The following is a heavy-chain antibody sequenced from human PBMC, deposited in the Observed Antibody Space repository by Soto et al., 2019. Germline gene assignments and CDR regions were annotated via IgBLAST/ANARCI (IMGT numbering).Heavy chain of an antibody. CDR1: GFIFSNFG. CDR3: AREFSLALHF. CDR2: VRYDGSTK. V-gene: IGHV3-33*01. Sequence: QLVESGGAVVQPGKSLRLSCSASGFIFSNFGMYWVRQAPGKGLEWVAVVRYDGSTKYYGDSVKGRFTISRDNSKNMVYLQMDSLRVDDTAVYYCAREFSLALHFWGQGSLVTVSS. D-gene: IGHD3-16*01. J-gene: IGHJ4*02.